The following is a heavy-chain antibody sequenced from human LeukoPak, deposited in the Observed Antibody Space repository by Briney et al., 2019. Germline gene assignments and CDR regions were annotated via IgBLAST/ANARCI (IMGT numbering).Heavy chain of an antibody. CDR1: GGSLSSSSYY. J-gene: IGHJ4*02. Sequence: PSETLSLTCTVSGGSLSSSSYYWGWIRQPPGKGLEWIGSIYYSGSTYYNPSLKSRVTIAVDTSKNQFSLKLNSVTAADTAVYYCARETWQQWLLMEFDYWGQGTLVTVSS. CDR3: ARETWQQWLLMEFDY. CDR2: IYYSGST. V-gene: IGHV4-39*07. D-gene: IGHD5-18*01.